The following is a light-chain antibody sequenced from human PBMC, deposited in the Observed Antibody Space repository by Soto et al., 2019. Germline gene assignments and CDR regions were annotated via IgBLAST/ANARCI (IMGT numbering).Light chain of an antibody. CDR3: CSYAGSTTFV. J-gene: IGLJ2*01. V-gene: IGLV2-23*03. Sequence: QSALTQPASVSGSPGQSITISCTGTSSDVGSYNIVSWYQQQPGKAPKLIIYEGSKRPSGLANRFPGSKSGNTAYLTISGLQAEDEADYYCCSYAGSTTFVFGGGTKVTVL. CDR1: SSDVGSYNI. CDR2: EGS.